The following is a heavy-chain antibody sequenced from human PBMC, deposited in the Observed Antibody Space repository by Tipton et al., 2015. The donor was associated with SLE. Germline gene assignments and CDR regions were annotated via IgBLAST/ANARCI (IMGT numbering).Heavy chain of an antibody. CDR1: GDSISSFF. J-gene: IGHJ6*03. V-gene: IGHV4-59*01. CDR2: IYYSGTT. CDR3: ARVPFYYCYYMVV. Sequence: TLSLTCSVSGDSISSFFWHWIRQPPGKGLEWIGYIYYSGTTNYNPSLKSRVTISVDTSKNQFSLKLSSVTAADTAVYYCARVPFYYCYYMVVWGKGTTVTVSS.